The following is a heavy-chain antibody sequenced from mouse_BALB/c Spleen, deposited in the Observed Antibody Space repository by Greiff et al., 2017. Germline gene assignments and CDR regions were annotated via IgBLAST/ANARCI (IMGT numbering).Heavy chain of an antibody. CDR1: GFNIKDTY. V-gene: IGHV14-3*02. D-gene: IGHD1-2*01. CDR3: TTGSYYYAMDY. CDR2: IDPANGNT. J-gene: IGHJ4*01. Sequence: EVQLQQSGAELVKPGASVKLSCTASGFNIKDTYMHWVKQRPEQGLEWIGRIDPANGNTKYDPKFQGKATIPADTSSNTAYLQLSSLTSEDTAVYYCTTGSYYYAMDYWGQGTSVTVSS.